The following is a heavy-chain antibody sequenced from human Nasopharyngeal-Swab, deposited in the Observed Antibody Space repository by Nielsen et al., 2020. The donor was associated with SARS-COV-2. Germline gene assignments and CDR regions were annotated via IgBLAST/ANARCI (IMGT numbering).Heavy chain of an antibody. Sequence: GESLKISCAASGFTFRNYWMSWVRQAPGKGLEWVANIKQDGSKKYYVDSVKGRFTISRDKAKNSLYLQMNSLRDEDTAVYYCASTKYDINWGQGTLVTVSS. J-gene: IGHJ1*01. D-gene: IGHD3-9*01. CDR2: IKQDGSKK. V-gene: IGHV3-7*01. CDR1: GFTFRNYW. CDR3: ASTKYDIN.